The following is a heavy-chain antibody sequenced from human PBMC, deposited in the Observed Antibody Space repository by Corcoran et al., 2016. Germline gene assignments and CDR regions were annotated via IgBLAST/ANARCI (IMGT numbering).Heavy chain of an antibody. V-gene: IGHV3-33*01. Sequence: QVQLVESGGGVVQPGRSLRLSCAASGFTFSNYGMHWVRQAPGKGLEGVAVIWYDGSHKYLADSVKGRFTISRDNSKNTLYLQLNSLRAEDPAVYYCARDCSSTSCSGYYGMDVWGQVTTVTVSS. D-gene: IGHD2-2*01. CDR1: GFTFSNYG. CDR2: IWYDGSHK. J-gene: IGHJ6*02. CDR3: ARDCSSTSCSGYYGMDV.